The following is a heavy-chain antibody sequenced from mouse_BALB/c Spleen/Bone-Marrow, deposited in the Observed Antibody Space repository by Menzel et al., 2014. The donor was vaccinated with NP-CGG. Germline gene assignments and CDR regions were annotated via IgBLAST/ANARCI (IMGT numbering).Heavy chain of an antibody. CDR1: GFNIKDTY. D-gene: IGHD2-4*01. V-gene: IGHV14-3*02. CDR2: IDPANGNT. Sequence: VQLQQPGAELVEPGASVKLSCTASGFNIKDTYMHWVKQRPEQGLEWIGRIDPANGNTKYDPKFQGKATITADTSSNTAYLQLSSLTSEDTAVYYCARFPYDYGGGDYWGQGTTLTVSS. J-gene: IGHJ2*01. CDR3: ARFPYDYGGGDY.